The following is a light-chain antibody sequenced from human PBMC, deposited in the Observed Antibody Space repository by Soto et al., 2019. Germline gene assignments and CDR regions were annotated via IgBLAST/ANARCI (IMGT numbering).Light chain of an antibody. CDR3: LQDFNYPLT. J-gene: IGKJ4*01. CDR2: GAS. CDR1: QSVSSN. Sequence: EIVMTHSPATLSVSPGERATLSCRASQSVSSNLAWYQQKPGQAPRLLIYGASTRATGIPDRFSGSGSGTEFTLTISSLQPDDFATYFCLQDFNYPLTFGGGTKVDIK. V-gene: IGKV3-15*01.